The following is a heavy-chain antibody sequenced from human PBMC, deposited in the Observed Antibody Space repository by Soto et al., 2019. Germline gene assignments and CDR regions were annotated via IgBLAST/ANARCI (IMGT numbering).Heavy chain of an antibody. CDR1: GFTFSSYA. Sequence: EVQLLESGGGLVQPGGSLRLSCAASGFTFSSYAMSWVRQAPGKGLEWVSAISGSGGSTYYADSVKGRFTISRDNSKNTLYLQMNSLRVEDTAVYYCAKDQNYDFWSGYYDYWGQGTLVTVSS. V-gene: IGHV3-23*01. CDR2: ISGSGGST. D-gene: IGHD3-3*01. CDR3: AKDQNYDFWSGYYDY. J-gene: IGHJ4*02.